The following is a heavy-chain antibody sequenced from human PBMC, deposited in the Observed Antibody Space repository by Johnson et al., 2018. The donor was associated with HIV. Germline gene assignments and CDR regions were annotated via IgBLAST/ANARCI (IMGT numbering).Heavy chain of an antibody. CDR1: GFTFDDYA. CDR2: ISWDGGST. J-gene: IGHJ3*01. Sequence: VQLVESGGGVVQPGRSLRLSCAASGFTFDDYAMHWVRQAPGKGLEWVSLISWDGGSTYYADSVKGRFTISRDNSKNTLYLQMNSLRAEDTAVYYCASGRGYHWGQGTMVTVSS. D-gene: IGHD2-15*01. CDR3: ASGRGYH. V-gene: IGHV3-43D*03.